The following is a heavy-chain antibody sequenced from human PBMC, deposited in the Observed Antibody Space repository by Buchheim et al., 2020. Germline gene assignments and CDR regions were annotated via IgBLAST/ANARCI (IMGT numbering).Heavy chain of an antibody. Sequence: QAQLQESGPGLVKPSATLSLTCAVSGDSISSHYWWTWVRQPPGKGLEWIGEIYRSGIPNYNPSLKSRVIISPDQSKNVLSLRLTSATAADTAIYYCASILGGCSATSCYLLHWGQGTL. D-gene: IGHD2-2*01. CDR3: ASILGGCSATSCYLLH. J-gene: IGHJ4*02. CDR2: IYRSGIP. V-gene: IGHV4-4*02. CDR1: GDSISSHYW.